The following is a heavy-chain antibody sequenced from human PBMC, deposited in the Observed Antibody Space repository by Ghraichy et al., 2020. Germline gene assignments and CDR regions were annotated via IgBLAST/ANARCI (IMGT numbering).Heavy chain of an antibody. V-gene: IGHV4-38-2*01. J-gene: IGHJ4*02. CDR2: IYYTGTT. CDR1: DYSISSGYY. Sequence: SETLSLTCAVSDYSISSGYYWGWIRQPPGKGLEWIASIYYTGTTYSSPSLKTRVTISVDTSKNQFSLRLRSVTAADTAMYYCARVRGDFDEYFDQWGQGTLVTVSS. D-gene: IGHD2-21*02. CDR3: ARVRGDFDEYFDQ.